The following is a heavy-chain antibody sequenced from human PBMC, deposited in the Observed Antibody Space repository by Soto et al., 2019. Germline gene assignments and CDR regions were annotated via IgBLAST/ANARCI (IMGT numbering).Heavy chain of an antibody. V-gene: IGHV4-59*01. Sequence: QVRLQESGPGLVKPSETLSLTCTVSGVPISSFFWTWIRQPPGKGLEWIGYIYSSGSSGSTNYRPSLKSRFTIAADTPKSHFSLRLSYVTAADTAVYYCARVNQLAPKRNAFDIWGQGTMVTVSS. CDR3: ARVNQLAPKRNAFDI. CDR2: IYSSGSSGST. CDR1: GVPISSFF. D-gene: IGHD1-1*01. J-gene: IGHJ3*02.